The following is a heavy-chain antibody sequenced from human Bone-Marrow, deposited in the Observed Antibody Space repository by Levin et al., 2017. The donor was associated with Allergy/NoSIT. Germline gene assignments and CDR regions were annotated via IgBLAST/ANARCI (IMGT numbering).Heavy chain of an antibody. J-gene: IGHJ5*01. Sequence: PGGSLRLSCAASGFNFDEYAMHWVRQVPGKGLEWVSGISWNSDSVAYADSVKGRFTISRDNAKNSLYLHLSSLRPEDTALYYCAKDLTDYGDHHPSEFDSWGQGTLVSVSS. V-gene: IGHV3-9*01. CDR1: GFNFDEYA. CDR3: AKDLTDYGDHHPSEFDS. D-gene: IGHD4-17*01. CDR2: ISWNSDSV.